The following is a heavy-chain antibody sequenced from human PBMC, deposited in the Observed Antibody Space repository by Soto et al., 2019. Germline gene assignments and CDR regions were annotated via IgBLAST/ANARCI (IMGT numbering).Heavy chain of an antibody. CDR1: GFTFDDYT. J-gene: IGHJ3*02. V-gene: IGHV3-43*01. CDR2: ISWDGGST. CDR3: AKESGYYYHDAFDI. D-gene: IGHD3-22*01. Sequence: GGSLRLSCAASGFTFDDYTMHWVRQAPGKGLEWVSLISWDGGSTYYADSVKGRFTISRDNSKNSLYLQMNSLRTEDTALYYCAKESGYYYHDAFDIWGQGTMVTVSS.